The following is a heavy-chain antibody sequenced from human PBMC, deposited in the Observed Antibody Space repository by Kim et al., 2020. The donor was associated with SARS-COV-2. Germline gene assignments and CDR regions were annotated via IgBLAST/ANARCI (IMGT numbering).Heavy chain of an antibody. J-gene: IGHJ3*02. V-gene: IGHV6-1*01. CDR2: TYYRSKWYN. CDR1: GDSVSSNSAA. D-gene: IGHD6-6*01. Sequence: SQTLSLTCAISGDSVSSNSAAWNWIRQSPSRGLEWLGRTYYRSKWYNDYAVSVKSRITINPDTSKNQFSLQLNSVTPEDTAVYYCARASRSLEYSSSSELKGGNAFDIGGRGTMVPVSS. CDR3: ARASRSLEYSSSSELKGGNAFDI.